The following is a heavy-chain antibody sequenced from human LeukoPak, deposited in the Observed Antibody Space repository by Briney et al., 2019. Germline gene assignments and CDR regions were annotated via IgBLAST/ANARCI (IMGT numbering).Heavy chain of an antibody. D-gene: IGHD3-9*01. CDR2: TSHRGST. CDR1: GGSISSTNW. V-gene: IGHV4-4*02. J-gene: IGHJ1*01. Sequence: AETLSLTCSVSGGSISSTNWWSWVRAPPGEGLEWIGETSHRGSTNYNESLKSRVTISVDKSKNQFSLKLSSVTAADTAVYYCAISSGYYDILTGYYIIEYFQHWGQGTLVTVSS. CDR3: AISSGYYDILTGYYIIEYFQH.